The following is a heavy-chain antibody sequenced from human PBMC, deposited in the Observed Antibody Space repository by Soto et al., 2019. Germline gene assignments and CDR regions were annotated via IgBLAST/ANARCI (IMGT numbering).Heavy chain of an antibody. CDR1: GDNFSSYT. CDR3: ARGGTGKSVDY. CDR2: IVPIIDIT. V-gene: IGHV1-69*02. Sequence: QVQLVQSGAEVKKPGSSVKVSCKASGDNFSSYTISWVRQGPGQGLERMGRIVPIIDITNYAQKFQGRVTITADKSTRTVYMELSSLRSEDTAVYYCARGGTGKSVDYWGEGTLVTVSS. D-gene: IGHD3-9*01. J-gene: IGHJ4*02.